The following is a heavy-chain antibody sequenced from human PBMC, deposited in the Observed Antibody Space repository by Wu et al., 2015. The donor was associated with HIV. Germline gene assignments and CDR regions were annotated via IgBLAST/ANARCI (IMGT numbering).Heavy chain of an antibody. CDR1: GYIFSAYY. J-gene: IGHJ6*02. CDR2: IIPSFGPA. CDR3: AREIFDNYGMDV. V-gene: IGHV1-69*05. D-gene: IGHD3-3*01. Sequence: LVQSGAEVRKPGASVKVSCKASGYIFSAYYMHWVRQVPGQGLEWMGGIIPSFGPANYAQNFQGRVTITTDESMSIAYMELTSLRSEDTAVYYCAREIFDNYGMDVWGQGTTVTVSS.